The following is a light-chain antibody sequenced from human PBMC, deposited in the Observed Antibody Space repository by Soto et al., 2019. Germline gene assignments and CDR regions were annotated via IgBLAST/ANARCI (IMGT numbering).Light chain of an antibody. Sequence: QSVLTQPASVSGSPGQSITISCTRTSSDVGSYNLVSWYQKHPDKAPKLLIYEGSKRPSGVSSRFSGSKSGNTASLTISGLQTEDEADYYCCSYRAGSTFVFGSGTKVTVL. CDR3: CSYRAGSTFV. J-gene: IGLJ1*01. V-gene: IGLV2-23*03. CDR1: SSDVGSYNL. CDR2: EGS.